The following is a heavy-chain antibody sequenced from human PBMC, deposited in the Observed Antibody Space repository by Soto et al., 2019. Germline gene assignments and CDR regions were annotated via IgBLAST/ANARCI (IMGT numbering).Heavy chain of an antibody. V-gene: IGHV1-69*13. Sequence: ASVKVSFKASGGTFSSYASSWVRQAPGQGLEWMGGIIPIFGTANYAQKFQGRVTITADESTSTAYMELSSLRSEDTAVYYCASGVVMKNYYGMDVWGQGTTVTVSS. CDR2: IIPIFGTA. CDR1: GGTFSSYA. CDR3: ASGVVMKNYYGMDV. J-gene: IGHJ6*02. D-gene: IGHD2-15*01.